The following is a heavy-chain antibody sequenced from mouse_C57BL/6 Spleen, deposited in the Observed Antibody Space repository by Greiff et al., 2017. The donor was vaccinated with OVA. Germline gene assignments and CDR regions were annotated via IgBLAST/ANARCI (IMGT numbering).Heavy chain of an antibody. Sequence: EVQLQQSGPELVKPGASVKISCKASGYTFTDYYMNWVKQSHGKSLEWIGDINPNNGGTSYNQKFKGKATLTVDKSSSTAYMELRSLTSEDSAVYYCARMGNSTVVAVYWYFDVWGTGTTVTVSS. J-gene: IGHJ1*03. CDR1: GYTFTDYY. V-gene: IGHV1-26*01. D-gene: IGHD1-1*01. CDR2: INPNNGGT. CDR3: ARMGNSTVVAVYWYFDV.